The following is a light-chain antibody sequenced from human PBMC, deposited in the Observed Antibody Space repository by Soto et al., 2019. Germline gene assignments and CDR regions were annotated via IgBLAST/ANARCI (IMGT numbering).Light chain of an antibody. J-gene: IGKJ4*01. V-gene: IGKV3-15*01. CDR1: QSVSSN. Sequence: EIVMTQSPATLSVSPGERATLSCRASQSVSSNLAWYQQKPGQSPRLLIYGASTRATGIPARFSGSGSGTEFTLTISSLQSEDFAVYYCQHYHTWPLTFGGGTKVEIK. CDR3: QHYHTWPLT. CDR2: GAS.